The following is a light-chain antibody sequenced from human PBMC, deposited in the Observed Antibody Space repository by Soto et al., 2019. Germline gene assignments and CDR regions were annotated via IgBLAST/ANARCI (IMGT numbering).Light chain of an antibody. CDR3: SSSTSSSTLLV. V-gene: IGLV2-14*01. CDR1: SSDFGAYNY. CDR2: EVS. J-gene: IGLJ3*02. Sequence: QSALTQPASVSGSPGQSITISCTRTSSDFGAYNYVSWYQHHPGKAPKLLIFEVSNRPSEISTRFSGSKSGNTASLTISGLQAEDEADYYCSSSTSSSTLLVFGGGTKVTVL.